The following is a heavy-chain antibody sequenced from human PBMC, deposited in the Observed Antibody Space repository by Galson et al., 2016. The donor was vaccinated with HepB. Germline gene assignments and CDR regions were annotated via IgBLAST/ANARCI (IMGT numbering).Heavy chain of an antibody. V-gene: IGHV3-21*01. CDR1: GFTFNRHM. Sequence: SLRLSCAASGFTFNRHMMSWVRQAPGKGLEWVSSISGSGDYTHYADSVKGRFTTSRDNAKNSLYVEMNSLRAEDTAVYYCASSYGSGSYWSLWGQGTLVTVSA. J-gene: IGHJ4*02. CDR2: ISGSGDYT. CDR3: ASSYGSGSYWSL. D-gene: IGHD3-10*01.